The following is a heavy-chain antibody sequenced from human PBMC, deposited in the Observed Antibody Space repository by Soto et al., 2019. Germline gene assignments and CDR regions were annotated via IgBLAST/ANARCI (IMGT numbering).Heavy chain of an antibody. D-gene: IGHD1-26*01. Sequence: ASVKVSCKASGYTITRYGMSWVRQANGQGLEWMGWISAYNGKTNYAQKLQGRVTMTTDTSTSKAYMELRSLRSDDTAVYYCARGEGVYYYYYGMDVWGQGTTGTSP. CDR2: ISAYNGKT. V-gene: IGHV1-18*01. CDR1: GYTITRYG. J-gene: IGHJ6*02. CDR3: ARGEGVYYYYYGMDV.